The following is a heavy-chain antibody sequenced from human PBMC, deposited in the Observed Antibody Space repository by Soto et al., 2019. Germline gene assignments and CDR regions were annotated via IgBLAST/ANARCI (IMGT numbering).Heavy chain of an antibody. V-gene: IGHV3-23*01. Sequence: EVQLLESGGGLVQPGGSLRLSCAASGFTFSSYAMSWVRQAPGKGLEWVSAISGSGGSTYYADSVKGRFTISRDNSKNTLYLLLNSLRAEDTAVYYCAMGLAAAGPFDYWGQGTLVTVSS. D-gene: IGHD6-13*01. CDR3: AMGLAAAGPFDY. CDR2: ISGSGGST. CDR1: GFTFSSYA. J-gene: IGHJ4*02.